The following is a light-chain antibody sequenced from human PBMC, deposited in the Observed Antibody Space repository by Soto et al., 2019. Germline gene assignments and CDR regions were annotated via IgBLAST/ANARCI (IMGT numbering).Light chain of an antibody. V-gene: IGLV2-14*01. J-gene: IGLJ1*01. CDR1: SSDVAGYNY. CDR3: SSYTTTNTDV. Sequence: QSALTQPASVSGSPGQSITISCTGTSSDVAGYNYVSWSQQHPGKAPKLMIYEVSNRPSGVSNRFSGSKSCNTASLTISGLQAEDEDDYYCSSYTTTNTDVFGTGTKVAV. CDR2: EVS.